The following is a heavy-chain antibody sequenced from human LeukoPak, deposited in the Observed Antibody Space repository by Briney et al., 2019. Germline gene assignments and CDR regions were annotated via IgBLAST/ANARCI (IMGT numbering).Heavy chain of an antibody. D-gene: IGHD3-3*01. Sequence: SVKVSCKASGGTFSSYAISWVRQAPGQGLEWMGRIIPIFGTANYAQKFQGRVTITTDESTSTAYMELSSLRSEDTAVYYCARHGPTALRFLEWLLPFDYWGQGTLVTVSS. V-gene: IGHV1-69*05. J-gene: IGHJ4*02. CDR3: ARHGPTALRFLEWLLPFDY. CDR2: IIPIFGTA. CDR1: GGTFSSYA.